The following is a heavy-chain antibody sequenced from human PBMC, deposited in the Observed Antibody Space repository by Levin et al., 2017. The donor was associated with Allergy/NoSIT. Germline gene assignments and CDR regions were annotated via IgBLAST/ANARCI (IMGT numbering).Heavy chain of an antibody. J-gene: IGHJ4*02. V-gene: IGHV4-59*08. CDR3: ARLSFVSEFFGFQHQSAKFDY. Sequence: PSETLSLTCTVSGGSISSYYWSWIRQPPGKGLEWIGYIYYSGSTNYNPSLKSRVTISVDTSKNQFSLKLSSVTAADTAVYYCARLSFVSEFFGFQHQSAKFDYWGQGTLVTVSS. CDR2: IYYSGST. CDR1: GGSISSYY. D-gene: IGHD3-3*01.